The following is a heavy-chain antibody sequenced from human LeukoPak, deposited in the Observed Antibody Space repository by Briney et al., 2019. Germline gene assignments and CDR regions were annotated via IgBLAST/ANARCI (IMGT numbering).Heavy chain of an antibody. CDR2: ISGSGGST. J-gene: IGHJ5*02. D-gene: IGHD6-13*01. CDR3: AKDAREGSSSWSPNWFDP. Sequence: GGSLRLSCAASGFTFSSYAMSWVRRAPGKGLEWVSAISGSGGSTYYADSVKGRFTISRDNSKNTLYLQMNSLRAEDTAVYYCAKDAREGSSSWSPNWFDPWGQGTLVTVSS. V-gene: IGHV3-23*01. CDR1: GFTFSSYA.